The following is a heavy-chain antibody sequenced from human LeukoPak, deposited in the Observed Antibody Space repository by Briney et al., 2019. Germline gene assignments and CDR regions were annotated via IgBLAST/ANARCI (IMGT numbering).Heavy chain of an antibody. D-gene: IGHD6-19*01. V-gene: IGHV3-20*04. CDR3: ARVGDSSGWYVGVY. CDR1: GFTFDHYG. CDR2: INWNGDST. Sequence: PGGSLRLSCAASGFTFDHYGMSWVRQAPGKGLEWVSGINWNGDSTGYADSVKGRFTISRDNAKNSLYLQMNSLGAEDTALYYCARVGDSSGWYVGVYWGQGTLVTVSS. J-gene: IGHJ4*02.